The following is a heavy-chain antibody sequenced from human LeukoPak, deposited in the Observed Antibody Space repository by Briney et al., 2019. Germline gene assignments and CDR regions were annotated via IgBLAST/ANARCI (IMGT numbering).Heavy chain of an antibody. V-gene: IGHV3-23*01. Sequence: GGSLRLSCAASGFTFSSYAMSWVRQAPGKGLEWVSAISGSGGSTYYADSVKGRFTISRDNSKNTLYLQMNSLRAEDTAVYYCAKIRDSSYYYYGMDVWGQGTTVTASS. J-gene: IGHJ6*02. CDR3: AKIRDSSYYYYGMDV. CDR1: GFTFSSYA. CDR2: ISGSGGST. D-gene: IGHD3-22*01.